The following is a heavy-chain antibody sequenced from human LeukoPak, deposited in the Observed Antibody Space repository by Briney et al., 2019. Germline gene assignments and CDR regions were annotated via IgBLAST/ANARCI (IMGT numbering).Heavy chain of an antibody. V-gene: IGHV4-31*03. CDR1: GGPINSGGYY. J-gene: IGHJ2*01. D-gene: IGHD3-22*01. CDR2: IHYSGST. Sequence: PSETLSLTCIVSGGPINSGGYYWSWIRQHPGEGLEWIGNIHYSGSTYYNPSLKSRVTISVDTSKNQFSLKLSSVTAADTAVYYCARGGLTLYWYFDLWGRGTLVTVSS. CDR3: ARGGLTLYWYFDL.